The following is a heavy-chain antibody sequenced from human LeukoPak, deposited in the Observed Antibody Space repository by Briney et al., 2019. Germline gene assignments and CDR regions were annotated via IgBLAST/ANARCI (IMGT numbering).Heavy chain of an antibody. CDR2: INPNSGGT. CDR1: GYTFTGYY. CDR3: ARDWDLYCAFDI. J-gene: IGHJ3*02. Sequence: GASVKVSCKASGYTFTGYYMHWVRQAPGQGLEWMGWINPNSGGTNYAQKFQGRVTMTRDTSINTAYMELSRLRSDDTAVYYCARDWDLYCAFDIWGQGTMVTVSS. D-gene: IGHD1-26*01. V-gene: IGHV1-2*02.